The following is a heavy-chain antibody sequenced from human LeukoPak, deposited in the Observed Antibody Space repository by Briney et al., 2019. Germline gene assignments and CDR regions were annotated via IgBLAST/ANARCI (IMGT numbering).Heavy chain of an antibody. Sequence: PSETLSLTCTVSGGSISSSSYYWGWIRQPPGKGLEWIGSIYYSGSTYYNPSLKSRVTISVDTSKNQFSLKLSSVTAADTAVYYCARRWIAAAARGWFDPLGPGNPGHRLL. CDR1: GGSISSSSYY. CDR2: IYYSGST. D-gene: IGHD6-13*01. CDR3: ARRWIAAAARGWFDP. J-gene: IGHJ5*02. V-gene: IGHV4-39*01.